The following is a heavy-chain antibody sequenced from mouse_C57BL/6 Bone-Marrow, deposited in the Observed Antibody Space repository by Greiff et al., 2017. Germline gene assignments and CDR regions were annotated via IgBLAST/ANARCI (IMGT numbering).Heavy chain of an antibody. CDR1: GYAFTNYL. V-gene: IGHV1-54*01. Sequence: VQLQQSGAELVRPGTSVKVSCKASGYAFTNYLIEWVKQRPGQGLEWIGVINPGSGGTNYNEKFKGKATLTADKSSSTAYMQLSSLTSEDSAVYFCARRRYGNYSYAMDYWGQGTSVTVSS. CDR2: INPGSGGT. D-gene: IGHD2-1*01. J-gene: IGHJ4*01. CDR3: ARRRYGNYSYAMDY.